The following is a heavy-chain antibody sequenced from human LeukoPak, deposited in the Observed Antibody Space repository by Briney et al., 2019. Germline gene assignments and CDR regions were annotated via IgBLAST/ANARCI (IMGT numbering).Heavy chain of an antibody. CDR3: AKDREWGYSYGSNWFDP. CDR1: GFTFSSYA. Sequence: GGSLRLSCAASGFTFSSYAMSWVRQAPGKGLEWVSAISGSGGSTYYADSVKGRFTISRDNSKNTLYLQLNSLRAEDTAVYYCAKDREWGYSYGSNWFDPWGQGTLVTVSS. J-gene: IGHJ5*02. D-gene: IGHD5-18*01. V-gene: IGHV3-23*01. CDR2: ISGSGGST.